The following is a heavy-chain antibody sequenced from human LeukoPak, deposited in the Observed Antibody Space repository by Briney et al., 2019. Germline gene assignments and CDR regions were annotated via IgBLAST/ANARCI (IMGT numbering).Heavy chain of an antibody. CDR1: GFTFNSYA. D-gene: IGHD6-19*01. CDR3: GRTTTGYSSGRYPGWPVDY. Sequence: GGSLRLSCAASGFTFNSYAMYWVRRAPGKGLEWVSGIFGSGDSAHYADSVKGRFTISRDNSKNTVYLQMDSLRVEDTAVYYCGRTTTGYSSGRYPGWPVDYWGQGTLVTVSS. J-gene: IGHJ4*02. CDR2: IFGSGDSA. V-gene: IGHV3-23*01.